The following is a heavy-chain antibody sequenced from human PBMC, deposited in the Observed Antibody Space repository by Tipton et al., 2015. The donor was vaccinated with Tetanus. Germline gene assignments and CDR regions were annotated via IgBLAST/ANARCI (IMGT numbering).Heavy chain of an antibody. J-gene: IGHJ3*02. D-gene: IGHD4-11*01. V-gene: IGHV3-66*01. CDR2: IYSGGST. CDR3: ARETVTSRDAFDI. CDR1: GFTVSSNY. Sequence: GSLRLSCAASGFTVSSNYMSWVRQAPGKGLEWVSVIYSGGSTYYADSVKGRFTISRDNSKNTLYLQMNSLRAEDTAVYYCARETVTSRDAFDIWGQGTMVTVSS.